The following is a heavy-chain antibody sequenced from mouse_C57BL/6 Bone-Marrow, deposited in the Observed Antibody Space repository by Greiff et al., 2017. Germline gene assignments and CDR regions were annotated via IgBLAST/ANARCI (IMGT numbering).Heavy chain of an antibody. D-gene: IGHD1-3*01. V-gene: IGHV1-85*01. J-gene: IGHJ2*01. CDR1: GYTFTSYD. CDR2: ISPREGST. CDR3: AREGNILNFDY. Sequence: QVQLQQSGPELVKPGASVKLSCKASGYTFTSYDINWVKQRPGQGLEWIGRISPREGSTKYNEKFKGKATLTVDTSSSTAYMKLHSLTSEDSAVYFCAREGNILNFDYWGQGTTLTVSS.